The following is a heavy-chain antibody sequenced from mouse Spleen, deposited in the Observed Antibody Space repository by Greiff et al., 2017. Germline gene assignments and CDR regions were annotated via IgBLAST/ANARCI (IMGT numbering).Heavy chain of an antibody. J-gene: IGHJ2*01. CDR1: GYSFTGYF. CDR2: INPYNGDT. D-gene: IGHD1-1*02. V-gene: IGHV1-20*02. Sequence: EVKLMESGPELVKPGASVKISCKASGYSFTGYFMNWVMQSHGKSLEWIGRINPYNGDTFYNQKFKGKATLTVDKSSSTAHMELRSLASEDSAVYYCASEVGYWGQGTTLTVSS. CDR3: ASEVGY.